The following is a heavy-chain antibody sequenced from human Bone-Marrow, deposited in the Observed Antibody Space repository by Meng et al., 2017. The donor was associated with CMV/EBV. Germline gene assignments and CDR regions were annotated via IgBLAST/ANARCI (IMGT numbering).Heavy chain of an antibody. CDR2: IKSESDGGTT. CDR1: GFTVRNVW. V-gene: IGHV3-15*01. CDR3: TRIGLSCSGGRCSLGYSGS. J-gene: IGHJ4*02. D-gene: IGHD2-15*01. Sequence: GESLKISCAASGFTVRNVWMTWVRLAPGKGLEWVGRIKSESDGGTTDLAAPVEGRFSISRNDSRNMLFLQMNSLKTDDSGVYYCTRIGLSCSGGRCSLGYSGSWGQGTLVTVSS.